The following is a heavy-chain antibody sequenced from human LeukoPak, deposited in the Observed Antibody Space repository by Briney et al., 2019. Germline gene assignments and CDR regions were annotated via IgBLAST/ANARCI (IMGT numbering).Heavy chain of an antibody. CDR2: ISGSGGST. CDR3: AKDLSYYDSSGYYSWFDP. J-gene: IGHJ5*02. CDR1: RFTFSSYA. Sequence: GGSLRLSCAASRFTFSSYAMSWVRQAPGKGLEWVSAISGSGGSTYYADSVKGRFTISRDNSKNTLYLQMNSLRAEDTAVYYCAKDLSYYDSSGYYSWFDPWGQGTLVTVSS. D-gene: IGHD3-22*01. V-gene: IGHV3-23*01.